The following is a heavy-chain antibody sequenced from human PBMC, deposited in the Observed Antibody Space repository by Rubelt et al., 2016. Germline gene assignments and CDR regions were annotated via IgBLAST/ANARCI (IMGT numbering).Heavy chain of an antibody. CDR2: ISYSGST. CDR1: GSISSGGYF. Sequence: GSISSGGYFWSWIRQRPEKGLEWIGYISYSGSTYYNPSLKSRLTISLDTSKNQFSLNLSSVTAADTAVYYCARDQNDGRAFDYWGQGTLVTVSS. D-gene: IGHD1-1*01. J-gene: IGHJ4*02. CDR3: ARDQNDGRAFDY. V-gene: IGHV4-31*02.